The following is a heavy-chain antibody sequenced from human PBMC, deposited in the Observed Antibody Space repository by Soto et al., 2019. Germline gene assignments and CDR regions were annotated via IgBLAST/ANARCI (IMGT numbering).Heavy chain of an antibody. CDR3: ARGTQIRPHNWFDP. CDR2: IYYSGST. V-gene: IGHV4-59*12. Sequence: PSETLSLTCTVSGGSISSYYWSWIRQPPGKGLEWIGYIYYSGSTNYNPSLKSRVTISVDTSKNQFSLKLSSVTAADTAVYYCARGTQIRPHNWFDPWGQGTLVTVSS. J-gene: IGHJ5*02. CDR1: GGSISSYY. D-gene: IGHD3-16*01.